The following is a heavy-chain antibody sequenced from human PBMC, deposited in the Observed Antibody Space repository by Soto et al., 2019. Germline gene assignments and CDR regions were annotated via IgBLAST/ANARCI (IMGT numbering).Heavy chain of an antibody. D-gene: IGHD3-22*01. CDR2: ISGSGVRT. Sequence: GGSLRLSCAASGFSFSSYAVSWVRQAPGKGLEWVSGISGSGVRTFSADSVKGRFTISRDNSKNTLFLQMNSLRAEDTAVYYCAKVDDTTGYESFDYWGQGTLVTVSS. V-gene: IGHV3-23*01. J-gene: IGHJ4*02. CDR3: AKVDDTTGYESFDY. CDR1: GFSFSSYA.